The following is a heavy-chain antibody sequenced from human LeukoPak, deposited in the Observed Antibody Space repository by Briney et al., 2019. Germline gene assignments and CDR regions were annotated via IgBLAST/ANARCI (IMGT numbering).Heavy chain of an antibody. V-gene: IGHV3-11*01. J-gene: IGHJ4*02. D-gene: IGHD2-2*01. CDR1: GFTFSDYY. CDR2: ISGSGSVT. Sequence: GGSLRLSCATSGFTFSDYYLNWIRQAPGKGLEWVACISGSGSVTYYADSVKGRFTISRDNAARSLFLQMNSLRAEDTAVYYCARDQYQLLTGAFDYWGQGTLVTVSS. CDR3: ARDQYQLLTGAFDY.